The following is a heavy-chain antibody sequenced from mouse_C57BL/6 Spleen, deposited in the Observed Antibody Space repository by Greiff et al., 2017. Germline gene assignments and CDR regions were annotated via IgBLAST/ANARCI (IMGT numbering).Heavy chain of an antibody. J-gene: IGHJ4*01. CDR2: ISSGGSYT. Sequence: EVKLVESGGDLVKPGGSLKLSCAASGFTFSSYGMSWVRQTPDKRLEWVATISSGGSYTYYPDSVKGRFTISRDNAKNTLYLQMSSLKSEDTAMYYCARQRGVRDYYAMDYWGQGTSVTVSS. CDR3: ARQRGVRDYYAMDY. CDR1: GFTFSSYG. D-gene: IGHD2-5*01. V-gene: IGHV5-6*01.